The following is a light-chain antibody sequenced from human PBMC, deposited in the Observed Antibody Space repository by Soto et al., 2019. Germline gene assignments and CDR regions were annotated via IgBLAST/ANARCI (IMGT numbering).Light chain of an antibody. V-gene: IGLV2-23*02. J-gene: IGLJ3*02. CDR2: EVN. Sequence: QSALTQPASVSGSPGQSITISCTGTNSDVGSYDLVSWYQQHPGKAPKLMIFEVNKRPSGVSNRFSGSKSGNTASLTISGLQAEDESDYYCCSYAGGSTDVLFGGGTQLTVL. CDR1: NSDVGSYDL. CDR3: CSYAGGSTDVL.